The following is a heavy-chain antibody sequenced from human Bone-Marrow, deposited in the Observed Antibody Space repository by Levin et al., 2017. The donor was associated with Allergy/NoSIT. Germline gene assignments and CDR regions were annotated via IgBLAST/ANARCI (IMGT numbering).Heavy chain of an antibody. D-gene: IGHD3-22*01. CDR1: GFTFSNYE. V-gene: IGHV3-48*03. CDR2: ISGSGQTI. J-gene: IGHJ4*02. Sequence: PGGSLRLSCAASGFTFSNYEMNWVRQVPGKGPEWLSYISGSGQTIDYADSVKGRFIISRDNDKSSLYLQMNSLRAEDTAVYYCRRPLSGYYDSSGYFRHWGQGTLVTVSS. CDR3: RRPLSGYYDSSGYFRH.